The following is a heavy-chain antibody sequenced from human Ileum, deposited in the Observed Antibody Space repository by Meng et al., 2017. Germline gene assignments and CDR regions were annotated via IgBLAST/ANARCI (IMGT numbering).Heavy chain of an antibody. CDR2: IYYSGTT. CDR3: ARAPSGGSGVYGWFDP. Sequence: ARLQESGTGLVKPSQPLSLTCTVSGCSINSAGYYWSWIRQHPGKGLEWIGYIYYSGTTYYNPSLKSRVAISIDTSNNQFSLKLSSVTAADTAVYYCARAPSGGSGVYGWFDPWGQGTLVTVSS. D-gene: IGHD3-10*01. CDR1: GCSINSAGYY. V-gene: IGHV4-31*03. J-gene: IGHJ5*02.